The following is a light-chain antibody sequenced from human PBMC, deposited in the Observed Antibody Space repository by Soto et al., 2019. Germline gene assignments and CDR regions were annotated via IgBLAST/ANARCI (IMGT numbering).Light chain of an antibody. Sequence: SQMPQSPYTLPASLGGRVTIICPANQSISNLLAWYQQKTRKAPKVLIYHASNLQSGVPSRFSGSGSGTEFTLTISRLQPDNFATYYCQKYNSYSFGQGTKVDNK. V-gene: IGKV1-5*02. CDR2: HAS. J-gene: IGKJ1*01. CDR3: QKYNSYS. CDR1: QSISNL.